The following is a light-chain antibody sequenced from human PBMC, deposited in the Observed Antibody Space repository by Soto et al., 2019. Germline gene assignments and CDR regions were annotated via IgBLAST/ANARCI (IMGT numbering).Light chain of an antibody. J-gene: IGKJ4*01. CDR1: QGIRSD. CDR2: AAS. CDR3: LQDYDYPLT. Sequence: AIQMTQSPSSLSASVGDRVTTTCRASQGIRSDLGWYQQKPGKAPKLLIYAASTLQSGVPSRFSGSGSGTDFTLTIGGLQPEDFATYYCLQDYDYPLTFGRGTKVDIK. V-gene: IGKV1-6*01.